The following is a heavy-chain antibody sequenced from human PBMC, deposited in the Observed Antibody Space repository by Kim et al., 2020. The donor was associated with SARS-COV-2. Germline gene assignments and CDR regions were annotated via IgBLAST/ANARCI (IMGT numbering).Heavy chain of an antibody. CDR3: AKEGSDYDILTGYYRLGMDV. CDR1: GFTFSSYG. CDR2: ISYDGSNK. V-gene: IGHV3-30*18. Sequence: GGSLRLSCAASGFTFSSYGMHWVRQAPGKGLEWVAVISYDGSNKYYADSVKGRFTISRDNSKNTLYLQMNSLRAEDTAVYYCAKEGSDYDILTGYYRLGMDVWGQGTTVTVSS. J-gene: IGHJ6*02. D-gene: IGHD3-9*01.